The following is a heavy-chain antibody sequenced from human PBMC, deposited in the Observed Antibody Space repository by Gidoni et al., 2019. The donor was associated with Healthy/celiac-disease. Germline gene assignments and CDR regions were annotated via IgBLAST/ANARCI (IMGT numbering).Heavy chain of an antibody. V-gene: IGHV3-7*03. CDR3: ARGALYWFDP. CDR1: GFSFSSDW. Sequence: EVQLVESGGGLVQPGWSLSLSCAACGFSFSSDWMSWVRQAPGKGLEWVANIKKDGSEKYYVDSVKGRFTISRDNTKNSLYLQMNSLRVEDTAVYFCARGALYWFDPWGQGTLVTVSS. J-gene: IGHJ5*02. CDR2: IKKDGSEK. D-gene: IGHD3-16*01.